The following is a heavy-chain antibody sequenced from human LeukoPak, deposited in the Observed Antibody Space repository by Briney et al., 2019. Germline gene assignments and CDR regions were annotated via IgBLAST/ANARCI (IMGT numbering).Heavy chain of an antibody. CDR1: GFTFDDYA. CDR3: AKEGYCSSTSCYGLDY. CDR2: ISWDGGST. V-gene: IGHV3-43D*03. D-gene: IGHD2-2*01. J-gene: IGHJ4*02. Sequence: PGGSLRLSCAASGFTFDDYAMHWVRQAPGKGLEWGSLISWDGGSTYYADSVKGRFTISRDNSKNSLYLQMNSLRAEDTALYYCAKEGYCSSTSCYGLDYWGQGTLVTVSS.